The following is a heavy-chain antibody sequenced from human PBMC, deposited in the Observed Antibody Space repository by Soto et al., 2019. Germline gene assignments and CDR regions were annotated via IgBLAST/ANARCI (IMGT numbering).Heavy chain of an antibody. CDR1: GGSISSSSYY. V-gene: IGHV4-39*01. CDR3: ARQLRGHYYDSSGYDMDV. J-gene: IGHJ6*02. CDR2: IYYSGST. D-gene: IGHD3-22*01. Sequence: SETLSLTCTVSGGSISSSSYYWGWIRQPPGKGLEWIGSIYYSGSTYYNPSLKSRVTISVDTSKNQFSLKLSSVTAADTAVYYCARQLRGHYYDSSGYDMDVWGQGTTVTV.